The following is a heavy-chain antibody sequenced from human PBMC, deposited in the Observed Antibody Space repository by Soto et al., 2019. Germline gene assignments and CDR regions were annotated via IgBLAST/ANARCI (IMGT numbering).Heavy chain of an antibody. CDR1: GFTFSSYG. CDR3: ARVSGGYYDSSGYPLGY. J-gene: IGHJ4*02. CDR2: IWYDGSNK. V-gene: IGHV3-33*01. D-gene: IGHD3-22*01. Sequence: GGSLRLSCAASGFTFSSYGMHWVRQAPGKGLEWVAVIWYDGSNKYYADSVKGRFTISRDNSKNTLYLQMNSLRAEDTAVYYCARVSGGYYDSSGYPLGYWGQGTLVTVS.